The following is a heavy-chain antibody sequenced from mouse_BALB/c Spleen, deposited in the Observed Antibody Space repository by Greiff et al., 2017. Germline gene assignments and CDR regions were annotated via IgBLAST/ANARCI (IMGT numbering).Heavy chain of an antibody. D-gene: IGHD2-4*01. CDR2: IYPGDGDT. CDR3: ARWEITTFDY. Sequence: QVQLQQSGAELVRPGSSVKISCKASGYAFSSYWMNWVKQRPGQGLEWIGQIYPGDGDTNYNGKFKGKATLTADKSSSTAYMQLSSLTSEDSAVYFCARWEITTFDYWGQGTTLTVSS. V-gene: IGHV1-80*01. CDR1: GYAFSSYW. J-gene: IGHJ2*01.